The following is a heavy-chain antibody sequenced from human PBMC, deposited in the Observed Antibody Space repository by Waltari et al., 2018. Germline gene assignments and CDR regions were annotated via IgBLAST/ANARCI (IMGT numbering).Heavy chain of an antibody. CDR3: ARGGWELLPYFDY. CDR2: IKQDGSEK. Sequence: EVQLVESGGGLVQPGGSLRLSCAASGFTFSSYRMSWVRQAPGKGVEWLANIKQDGSEKYYVDSVKGRFTISRDNAKNSLYLQMNSLRAEDTAVYYCARGGWELLPYFDYWGQGTLVTVSS. V-gene: IGHV3-7*01. D-gene: IGHD1-26*01. CDR1: GFTFSSYR. J-gene: IGHJ4*02.